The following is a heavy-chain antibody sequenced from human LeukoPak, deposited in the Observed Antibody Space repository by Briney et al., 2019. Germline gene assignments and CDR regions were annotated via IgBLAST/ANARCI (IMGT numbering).Heavy chain of an antibody. CDR1: GYTFTSYY. Sequence: ASVKVSCKASGYTFTSYYMHWVRQAPGKGLEWMGGFDPEDGETIYAQKFQGRVTMTEDTSTDTAYMELSSLRSEDTPVYYCATDPGQQLVRVGTYFDYWGQGTLVTVSS. D-gene: IGHD6-13*01. J-gene: IGHJ4*02. CDR2: FDPEDGET. CDR3: ATDPGQQLVRVGTYFDY. V-gene: IGHV1-24*01.